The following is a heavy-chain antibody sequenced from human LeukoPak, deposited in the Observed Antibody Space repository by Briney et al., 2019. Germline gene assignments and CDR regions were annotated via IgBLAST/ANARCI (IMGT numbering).Heavy chain of an antibody. CDR2: IYYSGST. J-gene: IGHJ3*02. CDR1: GGSISSYY. V-gene: IGHV4-59*01. Sequence: SETLSLTCTVSGGSISSYYWSWIRQPPGKGLEWIGYIYYSGSTNYNPSLKSRVTISVDTSKNQFSLKLSSVTAADTAVYYCARGGYGYVWGSYRYAFDIWGQGTMVTVSS. D-gene: IGHD3-16*02. CDR3: ARGGYGYVWGSYRYAFDI.